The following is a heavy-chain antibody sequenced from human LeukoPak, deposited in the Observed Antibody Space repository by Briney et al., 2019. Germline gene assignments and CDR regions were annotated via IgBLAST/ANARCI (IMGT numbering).Heavy chain of an antibody. Sequence: AGGSLRLFCAASGFTFDDYAMHWVRQAPGKGLEWVSGISWNSGSIGYADSVKGRFTISRGNAKNSLYLQMNSLRAEDTALYYCAKDLTDGSGYYLVYYFDYRGQGTLVTVSS. CDR2: ISWNSGSI. CDR1: GFTFDDYA. V-gene: IGHV3-9*01. CDR3: AKDLTDGSGYYLVYYFDY. D-gene: IGHD3-3*01. J-gene: IGHJ4*02.